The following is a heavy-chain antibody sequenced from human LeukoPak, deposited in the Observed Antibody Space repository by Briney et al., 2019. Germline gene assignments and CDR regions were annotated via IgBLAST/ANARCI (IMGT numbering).Heavy chain of an antibody. CDR2: ISYDGSHK. Sequence: GRSLRLSCAASGFTFSTYAMHWVRQAPGKGLEWVAVISYDGSHKYYADSVKGRFTISRDNSKNTLYLQMNSLRDEDTAVYYCAKGIESSGSYYTCFDYWGQGTLVTVSS. V-gene: IGHV3-30-3*01. CDR1: GFTFSTYA. D-gene: IGHD1-26*01. J-gene: IGHJ4*02. CDR3: AKGIESSGSYYTCFDY.